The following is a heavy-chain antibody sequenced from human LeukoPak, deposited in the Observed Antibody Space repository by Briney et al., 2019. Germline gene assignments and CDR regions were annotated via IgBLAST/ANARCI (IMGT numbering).Heavy chain of an antibody. J-gene: IGHJ4*02. CDR1: GFTFSSYE. CDR2: ILYNGSKK. V-gene: IGHV3-30*04. Sequence: PGGSLRLSCAASGFTFSSYEMHWVRQAPGKGLEWVAFILYNGSKKYFADSVKGRFTISRDNSKNTLYLQMNSLRAEDTAVYYCAREVSGSYFDYWGQGTLVTVSS. CDR3: AREVSGSYFDY. D-gene: IGHD1-26*01.